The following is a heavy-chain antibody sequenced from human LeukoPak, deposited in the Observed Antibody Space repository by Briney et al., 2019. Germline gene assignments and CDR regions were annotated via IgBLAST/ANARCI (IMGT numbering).Heavy chain of an antibody. J-gene: IGHJ4*02. CDR3: ARAKGWNYRYYFDY. V-gene: IGHV4-34*01. CDR1: GGSFSGYY. Sequence: ASETLSLTCAVYGGSFSGYYWSWIRQPPGKGLEWIGEINHSGSTNYNPSLKSRVTISVDTSKNQFSLKLSSVTAADTAVYYCARAKGWNYRYYFDYWGQGTLVTVSS. D-gene: IGHD1-7*01. CDR2: INHSGST.